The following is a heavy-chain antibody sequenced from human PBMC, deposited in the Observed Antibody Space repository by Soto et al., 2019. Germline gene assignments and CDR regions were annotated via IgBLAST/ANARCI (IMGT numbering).Heavy chain of an antibody. CDR3: ARDSPDVGRQGFEP. CDR1: GDSITSGTFY. Sequence: SETLSLTCTVSGDSITSGTFYWNWIRQYPGKGLEWIGYMYYSGSTYYNASLKSRVSISRDTSKNQFSLSLSSVTDADTAVYYWARDSPDVGRQGFEPWGQGILVTVSS. CDR2: MYYSGST. D-gene: IGHD1-26*01. V-gene: IGHV4-31*03. J-gene: IGHJ5*02.